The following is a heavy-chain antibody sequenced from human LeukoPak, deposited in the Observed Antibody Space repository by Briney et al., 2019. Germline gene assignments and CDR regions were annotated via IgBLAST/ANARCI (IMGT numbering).Heavy chain of an antibody. CDR2: IGSGSSTI. Sequence: GGSLRLSCAASGFPFSRYSVNWVRQAPGKGLEWVSYIGSGSSTIYYADSVKGRFTISRDNAENSLYLQMNSLRAEDTAVYYCAELGITMIGGVWGKGTTVTISS. J-gene: IGHJ6*04. V-gene: IGHV3-48*01. CDR3: AELGITMIGGV. CDR1: GFPFSRYS. D-gene: IGHD3-10*02.